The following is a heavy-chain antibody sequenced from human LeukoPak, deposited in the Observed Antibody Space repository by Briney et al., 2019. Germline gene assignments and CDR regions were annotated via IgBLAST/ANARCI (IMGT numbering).Heavy chain of an antibody. J-gene: IGHJ5*02. CDR3: ARANYGSGSYTIWFDP. CDR2: IYTSGST. CDR1: GGSISSGSYY. D-gene: IGHD3-10*01. Sequence: SSQTLSLTCTVSGGSISSGSYYWSWIRQPAGKGLEWIGRIYTSGSTNYNPSLKSRVTISVDTSKNQFSLKLNSVTAADTAVYYCARANYGSGSYTIWFDPWGQGTLVTVSS. V-gene: IGHV4-61*02.